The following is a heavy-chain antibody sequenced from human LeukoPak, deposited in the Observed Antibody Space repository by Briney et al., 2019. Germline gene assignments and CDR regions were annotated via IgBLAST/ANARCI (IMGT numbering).Heavy chain of an antibody. D-gene: IGHD6-25*01. CDR3: ARGTRMFAASFDY. CDR2: MNPNSGNT. Sequence: ASGKVSCKASGYTFTSYDINWVRQATGQGLEWRGWMNPNSGNTGYAQKFQGRVTMTRNTSISTAYMELSSLRSEDTAVYYCARGTRMFAASFDYWGQGTLVTVSS. V-gene: IGHV1-8*01. CDR1: GYTFTSYD. J-gene: IGHJ4*02.